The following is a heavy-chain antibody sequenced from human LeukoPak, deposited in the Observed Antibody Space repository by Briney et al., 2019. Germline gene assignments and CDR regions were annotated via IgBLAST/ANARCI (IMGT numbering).Heavy chain of an antibody. CDR1: GFTFSSYA. CDR2: ISGSGGST. CDR3: AREDKWYFDL. Sequence: GGSLRLSCAASGFTFSSYAMTWVRQAPGKGLEWVSAISGSGGSTYYADSVKGRFTISRDNAKNSLYLQMNSLRVEDTAVYYCAREDKWYFDLWGRGTLVTVSS. J-gene: IGHJ2*01. V-gene: IGHV3-23*01.